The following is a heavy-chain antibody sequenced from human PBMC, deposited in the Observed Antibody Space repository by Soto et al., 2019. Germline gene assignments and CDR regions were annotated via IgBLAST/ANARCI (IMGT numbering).Heavy chain of an antibody. Sequence: GASVKVSCKDSRYTFTCYAMHRVRQAPGQRLEWMGWINAGNGNTKYSQKFQGRVTITRDTSASTAYMELSSLRSEDTAVYYCAREGLVVVPAAMFDWFDPWGQGTLVTVS. J-gene: IGHJ5*02. CDR2: INAGNGNT. CDR1: RYTFTCYA. D-gene: IGHD2-2*01. V-gene: IGHV1-3*01. CDR3: AREGLVVVPAAMFDWFDP.